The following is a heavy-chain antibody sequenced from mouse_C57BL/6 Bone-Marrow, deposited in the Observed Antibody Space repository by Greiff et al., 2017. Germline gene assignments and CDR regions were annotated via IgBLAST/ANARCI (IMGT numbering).Heavy chain of an antibody. CDR3: TRHNYYGSSSFAY. V-gene: IGHV6-6*01. D-gene: IGHD1-1*01. J-gene: IGHJ3*01. Sequence: DVKLVESGGGLVKPGGSLKLSCAASGFTFSDAWMDWVRQSPEKGLEWVAEIRNKANNHATYYAESVKGRFTISRDDSKSSVYLQMNSLRAEDTGIYYCTRHNYYGSSSFAYWGQGTLVTVSA. CDR2: IRNKANNHAT. CDR1: GFTFSDAW.